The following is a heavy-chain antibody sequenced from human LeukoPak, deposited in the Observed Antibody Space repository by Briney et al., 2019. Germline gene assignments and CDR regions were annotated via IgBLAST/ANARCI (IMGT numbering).Heavy chain of an antibody. CDR1: GFTFSSYG. V-gene: IGHV3-30*02. Sequence: PGGSLRLSCAASGFTFSSYGMHWVRQAPGKGLEWVAFIRYDGSNKYYADSVKGRFTISRDNSKNTLYLQMNSLRAEDTAVYYCARESRDGSGYYDDWGQGTLVTVSS. J-gene: IGHJ4*02. CDR3: ARESRDGSGYYDD. D-gene: IGHD3-22*01. CDR2: IRYDGSNK.